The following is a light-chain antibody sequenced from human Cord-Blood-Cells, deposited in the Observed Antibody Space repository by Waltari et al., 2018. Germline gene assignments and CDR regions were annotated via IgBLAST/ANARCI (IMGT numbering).Light chain of an antibody. CDR3: QQRSNWPPGT. CDR1: QSVSSY. J-gene: IGKJ4*01. CDR2: VAS. V-gene: IGKV3-11*01. Sequence: EILLTQSPATLSLSPGGRATLPCRARQSVSSYLAWYQQKPGQAPRLLIYVASNRATGIPARFSGSGSGTDFTLTISSLEPEDFAVYYCQQRSNWPPGTFGGGTKVEIK.